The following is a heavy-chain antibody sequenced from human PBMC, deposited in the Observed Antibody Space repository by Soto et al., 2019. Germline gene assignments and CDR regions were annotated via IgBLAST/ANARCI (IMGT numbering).Heavy chain of an antibody. CDR1: GGSFSGYY. D-gene: IGHD3-10*01. CDR3: ARGFGTLVRGIIRGYSGMDV. V-gene: IGHV4-34*01. Sequence: SETLSLTCAVYGGSFSGYYWSWIRQPPGKGLEWIGEIIHSGSTKYNPSLRSRVTISVDTSKNQFSLRLSSVTAADTAVFYCARGFGTLVRGIIRGYSGMDVWGQGTTVTVSS. CDR2: IIHSGST. J-gene: IGHJ6*02.